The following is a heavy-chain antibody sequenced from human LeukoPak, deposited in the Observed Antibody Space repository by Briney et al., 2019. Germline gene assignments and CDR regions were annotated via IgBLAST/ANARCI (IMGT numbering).Heavy chain of an antibody. CDR3: ARVEVRGNRYYYGSGSYRWFDP. CDR1: GGSISSGGYY. D-gene: IGHD3-10*01. V-gene: IGHV4-31*03. CDR2: IYYSGST. Sequence: SETLSLTCTVSGGSISSGGYYWSWIRQHPGKGLEWIGYIYYSGSTYYNPSLKSRVTISVDTSKNQFSLKLSSVTAADTAVYYCARVEVRGNRYYYGSGSYRWFDPWGQGTLVTVSS. J-gene: IGHJ5*02.